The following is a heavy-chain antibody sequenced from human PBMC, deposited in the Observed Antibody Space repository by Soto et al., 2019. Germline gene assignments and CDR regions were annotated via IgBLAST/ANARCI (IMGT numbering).Heavy chain of an antibody. Sequence: EVQLVESGGGLVQPGGSLRLSCAASGFTFSSYWMHWVRQAPGKGLVWVSRIYSDGSTTGYADSVKGRFTISRDNDKNRRYLQMNILRAEDTAVYYCARDLGMATIHDWGQGTLVTVSS. CDR2: IYSDGSTT. D-gene: IGHD5-12*01. CDR1: GFTFSSYW. V-gene: IGHV3-74*01. CDR3: ARDLGMATIHD. J-gene: IGHJ4*02.